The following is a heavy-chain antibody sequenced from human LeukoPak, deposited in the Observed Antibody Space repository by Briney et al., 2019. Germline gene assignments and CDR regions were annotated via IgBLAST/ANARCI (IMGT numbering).Heavy chain of an antibody. D-gene: IGHD4-17*01. V-gene: IGHV3-23*01. CDR3: AKGREAYGESRFDY. CDR1: GFTFNSYA. Sequence: PGASLRLSCAASGFTFNSYAMNWVRQAPGKGLEWVAVISGSGGSTYYADFVKGRFTISRDNSKNTLYLQMNSLRVEDTAVYYCAKGREAYGESRFDYWGQGTLVTVSS. CDR2: ISGSGGST. J-gene: IGHJ4*02.